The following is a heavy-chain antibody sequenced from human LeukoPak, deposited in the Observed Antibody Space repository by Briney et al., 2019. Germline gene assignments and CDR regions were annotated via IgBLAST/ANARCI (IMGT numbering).Heavy chain of an antibody. V-gene: IGHV4-39*07. J-gene: IGHJ4*02. Sequence: SETLSLTCTVSGGSISSSSYYWGWIRQPPGKGLEWIGSIYYSGSTYYNPSLKSRVTISVDTSKNQFSLKLSSVTAADTAVYYCARDLRNNRNSHRTFDYWGQGTLVTVSS. CDR2: IYYSGST. CDR1: GGSISSSSYY. D-gene: IGHD1-14*01. CDR3: ARDLRNNRNSHRTFDY.